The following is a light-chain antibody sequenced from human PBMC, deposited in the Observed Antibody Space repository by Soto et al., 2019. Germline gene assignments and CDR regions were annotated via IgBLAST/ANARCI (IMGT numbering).Light chain of an antibody. J-gene: IGKJ2*01. CDR3: QQSLTIPYI. V-gene: IGKV1-39*01. CDR2: AAS. Sequence: DIQMTQSPSSLSASVGDRVIITCRASQTISTYLNWYQQKPGKAPKLLIYAASSLQSGVPSRFRGRGSGAEFTRTISSLQPEDFATYYCQQSLTIPYIFGQGTKLEIK. CDR1: QTISTY.